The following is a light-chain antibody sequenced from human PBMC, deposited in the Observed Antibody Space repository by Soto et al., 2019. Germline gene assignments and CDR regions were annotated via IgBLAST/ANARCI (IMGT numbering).Light chain of an antibody. J-gene: IGKJ1*01. CDR3: QQSYSTPRT. CDR2: AAS. V-gene: IGKV1-39*01. Sequence: DIQMTQSPSSLSASVGDRVTVTCPASQSISSYLNWFQQKPGKAPKLLIYAASSLQSGVPSRFSGSGSGTDFTLTISSLQPEDFATYYCQQSYSTPRTFGQGTKVE. CDR1: QSISSY.